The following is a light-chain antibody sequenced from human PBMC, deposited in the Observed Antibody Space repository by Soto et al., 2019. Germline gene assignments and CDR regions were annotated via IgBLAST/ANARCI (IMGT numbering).Light chain of an antibody. CDR3: QQYQNWPFYT. J-gene: IGKJ2*01. Sequence: EIVMTQSPATLSVSPGERATLSCRASQSVSSNLAWYQQKPGQALRLLIYGASTRATGIPARFSGSGSGTEFTLTITSVQSEDFAVYYCQQYQNWPFYTFGHGTKVDIK. CDR2: GAS. CDR1: QSVSSN. V-gene: IGKV3-15*01.